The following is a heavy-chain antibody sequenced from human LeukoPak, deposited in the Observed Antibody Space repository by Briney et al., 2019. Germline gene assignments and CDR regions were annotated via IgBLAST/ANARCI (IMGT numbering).Heavy chain of an antibody. CDR1: GDSVSSNSAA. D-gene: IGHD5-12*01. CDR2: TYYRSNWYN. Sequence: SQTLSLTCAISGDSVSSNSAAWNWIRQSPSRGLEWMGRTYYRSNWYNDYAGSVKSRITINPDTSKNQFSLQLNSVTPEDTAVYYCASGEDSGYDSWGQGTLVTVSS. V-gene: IGHV6-1*01. CDR3: ASGEDSGYDS. J-gene: IGHJ5*02.